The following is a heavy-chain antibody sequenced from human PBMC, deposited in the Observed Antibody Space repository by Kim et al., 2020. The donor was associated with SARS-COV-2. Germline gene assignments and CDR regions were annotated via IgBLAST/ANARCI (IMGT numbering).Heavy chain of an antibody. CDR3: AKEMLGTKWVTFDY. CDR1: GFTFDDYS. D-gene: IGHD1-26*01. J-gene: IGHJ4*02. Sequence: GGSLRLSCVASGFTFDDYSLHWVRQAPGKALEWVSLINRYGTTTYYADSVQGRFTISRDNMKNSLYLQMNSLGTEDTAFYYCAKEMLGTKWVTFDYWGQGTLVTVSS. V-gene: IGHV3-43*01. CDR2: INRYGTTT.